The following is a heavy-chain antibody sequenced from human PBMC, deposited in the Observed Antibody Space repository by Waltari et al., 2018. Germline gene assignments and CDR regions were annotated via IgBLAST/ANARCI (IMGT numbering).Heavy chain of an antibody. Sequence: QVQLVESGGGVVQPGRSLRLSCAASGFTFSSYGMHWVRQAPGKGLEWVAVIWYDGSNKYYADSGKGRFTISRDNSKNTLYLQMNSLRAEDTAVYYCARDSDGSGSYYNEYYFDYWGQGTLVTVSS. CDR3: ARDSDGSGSYYNEYYFDY. V-gene: IGHV3-33*01. J-gene: IGHJ4*02. CDR2: IWYDGSNK. D-gene: IGHD3-10*01. CDR1: GFTFSSYG.